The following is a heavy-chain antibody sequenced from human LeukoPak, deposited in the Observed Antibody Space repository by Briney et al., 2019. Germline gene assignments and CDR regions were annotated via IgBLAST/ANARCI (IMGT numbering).Heavy chain of an antibody. CDR2: INHSGST. D-gene: IGHD3-22*01. J-gene: IGHJ4*02. V-gene: IGHV4-34*01. Sequence: SETLSLTCAVYGGSFSGYYWSWLRQPPGKGLEWIGEINHSGSTNYNPSLKSRFTISVDTSKNQFSLKLSSVTAADTAVYYCAREQYYYDSSGYIDYWGQGTLVTVSS. CDR3: AREQYYYDSSGYIDY. CDR1: GGSFSGYY.